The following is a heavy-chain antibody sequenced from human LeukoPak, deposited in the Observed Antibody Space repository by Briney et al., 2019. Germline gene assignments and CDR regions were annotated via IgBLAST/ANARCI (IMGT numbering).Heavy chain of an antibody. CDR3: ARQWGHSSSWSFFQH. J-gene: IGHJ1*01. V-gene: IGHV5-51*01. CDR1: GYSFTSYW. Sequence: PGESLKISCKGSGYSFTSYWIGWVRQMPGKGLEWMGIIRPGDSDTRYSPSFQGQVTISADKSISTAYLQWSSLKASDTAMYYCARQWGHSSSWSFFQHWGQGTLVTVSS. D-gene: IGHD6-13*01. CDR2: IRPGDSDT.